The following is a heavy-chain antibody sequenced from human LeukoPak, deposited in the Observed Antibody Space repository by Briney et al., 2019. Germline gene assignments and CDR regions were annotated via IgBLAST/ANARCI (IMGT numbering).Heavy chain of an antibody. J-gene: IGHJ4*02. CDR3: AKGTGRYWTFFDY. CDR2: ISWNSGSI. V-gene: IGHV3-9*01. Sequence: PGRSLRLSCAASGFSFDDYAMHWVRQAPGKGLEWDSGISWNSGSIDYVGSVKGRFTISRDNAKNSLYLQMTSLRPEDTAFYYCAKGTGRYWTFFDYWGQGILVTDSS. D-gene: IGHD1-1*01. CDR1: GFSFDDYA.